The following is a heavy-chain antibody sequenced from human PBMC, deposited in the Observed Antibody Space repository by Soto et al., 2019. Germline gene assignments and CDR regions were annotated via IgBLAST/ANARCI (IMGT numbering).Heavy chain of an antibody. J-gene: IGHJ4*02. Sequence: ASVKVSCKASGYTFTSYGISWVRQAPGQGLGWMGWISAYNGNTHYAQKLQGRVTMTTDTSTSTAYMELRSLRSDDTAVYYCARGRVCVVHYCSSSWPYDDYWGQGTLVTVSS. V-gene: IGHV1-18*01. CDR3: ARGRVCVVHYCSSSWPYDDY. CDR2: ISAYNGNT. D-gene: IGHD6-13*01. CDR1: GYTFTSYG.